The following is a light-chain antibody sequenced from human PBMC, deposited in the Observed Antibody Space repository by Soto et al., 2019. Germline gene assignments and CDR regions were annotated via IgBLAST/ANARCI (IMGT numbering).Light chain of an antibody. Sequence: EIVLTQSPATLSLSPGERATLSCRASQSVSSYFAWYHQKPGQAPRLLIYDASNRATGIPARFSGSGSGTDFTLTISSLEPEDFSVSDCQQRSNWPPLTFGGGTKVEIK. J-gene: IGKJ4*01. CDR2: DAS. CDR3: QQRSNWPPLT. V-gene: IGKV3-11*01. CDR1: QSVSSY.